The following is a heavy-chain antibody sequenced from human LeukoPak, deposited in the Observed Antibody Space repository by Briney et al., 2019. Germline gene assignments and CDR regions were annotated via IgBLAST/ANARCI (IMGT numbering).Heavy chain of an antibody. J-gene: IGHJ5*01. CDR3: ASDGHPFES. V-gene: IGHV3-7*01. Sequence: GGSLRLSCAASGFSFGSYWMSWVRQAPGKGLEWVADINQDGSEKYYVDSVKGRFTISRDNASNSLFLQMNSLRAQDTAVYSCASDGHPFESWGQGTLVTVSS. CDR2: INQDGSEK. CDR1: GFSFGSYW.